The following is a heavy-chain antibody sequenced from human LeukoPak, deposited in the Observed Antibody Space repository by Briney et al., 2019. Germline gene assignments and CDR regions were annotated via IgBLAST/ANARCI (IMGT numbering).Heavy chain of an antibody. CDR3: GKDNYFDGSAYQDY. Sequence: QPGGSLRLSCAASGFTFSSYGMHWVRQAPGKGLEWVAAVSYDGSNKYYADSLKGRFTISRDNSKNTLYLQMNSLRAEDTALYYCGKDNYFDGSAYQDYGGQGTLVTVSS. D-gene: IGHD3-22*01. CDR1: GFTFSSYG. V-gene: IGHV3-30*18. J-gene: IGHJ4*02. CDR2: VSYDGSNK.